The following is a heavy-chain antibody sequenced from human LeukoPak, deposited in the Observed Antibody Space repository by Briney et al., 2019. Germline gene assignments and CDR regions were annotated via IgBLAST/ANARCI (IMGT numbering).Heavy chain of an antibody. D-gene: IGHD5-18*01. CDR1: GYTFTSYD. CDR3: ARGGGLGGYGYGYDFDY. CDR2: MNPKSGNT. V-gene: IGHV1-8*01. Sequence: GASVKVSCKASGYTFTSYDINWVRQATGQGLEWMGWMNPKSGNTAYAQKFQGRVTMTRNTSISIAYVDLTSLTSEDTAVYYCARGGGLGGYGYGYDFDYWGQGTLVTVSS. J-gene: IGHJ4*02.